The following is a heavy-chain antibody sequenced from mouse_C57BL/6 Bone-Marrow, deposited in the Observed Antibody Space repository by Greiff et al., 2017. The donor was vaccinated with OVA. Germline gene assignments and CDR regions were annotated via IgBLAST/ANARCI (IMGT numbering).Heavy chain of an antibody. D-gene: IGHD2-3*01. CDR2: IYPRGGNT. J-gene: IGHJ2*01. Sequence: VQLQQSGAELARPGASVKLSCKASGYTFTSYGISWVKQRTGQGLEWIGEIYPRGGNTYYNEKFKGKATLTADKSSSTAYMELRSLTSEDSAVXFCASSGGYYYFDYWGQGTTLTVSS. V-gene: IGHV1-81*01. CDR3: ASSGGYYYFDY. CDR1: GYTFTSYG.